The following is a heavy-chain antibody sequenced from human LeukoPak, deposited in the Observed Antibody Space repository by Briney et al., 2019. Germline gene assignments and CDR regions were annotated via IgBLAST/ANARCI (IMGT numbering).Heavy chain of an antibody. CDR1: GFTFSSYS. V-gene: IGHV3-21*04. CDR2: ISSSSSYI. CDR3: ARGWEDLRYFDWLSHDAFDI. J-gene: IGHJ3*02. D-gene: IGHD3-9*01. Sequence: GGSLRLSCAASGFTFSSYSMNWVRQAPGKGLEWVSSISSSSSYIYYADSVKGRFTISRDNAKNSLYLQMNSLRAEDTAVYYCARGWEDLRYFDWLSHDAFDIWGQGTMVTVSS.